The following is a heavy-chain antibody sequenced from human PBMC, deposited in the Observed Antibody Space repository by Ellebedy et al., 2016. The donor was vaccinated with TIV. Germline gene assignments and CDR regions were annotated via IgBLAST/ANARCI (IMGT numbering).Heavy chain of an antibody. V-gene: IGHV4-31*03. D-gene: IGHD6-13*01. Sequence: SETLSLTXTVSGGSISSGGYYWSWIRQHPGKGLEWIGYIYYSGSTYYNPSLKSRVTISVDTSKNQFSLKLSSVTAADTAVYYCARRNPAVGIAVNWGQGTLVTVSS. CDR3: ARRNPAVGIAVN. CDR1: GGSISSGGYY. J-gene: IGHJ4*02. CDR2: IYYSGST.